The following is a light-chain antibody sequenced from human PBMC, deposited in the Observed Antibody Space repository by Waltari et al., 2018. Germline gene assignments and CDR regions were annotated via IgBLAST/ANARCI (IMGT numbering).Light chain of an antibody. CDR2: ECS. CDR3: CSYVGGITPFLV. Sequence: QSALTQPASVSGSPGQSITISCSGTSSDVGSHQFVSRFQHHPDKVPKLMIYECSKRPSGVSNRFSGSKSDNTASLTITGLQTEDEADYYCCSYVGGITPFLVFGGGTKVTVL. V-gene: IGLV2-23*01. J-gene: IGLJ2*01. CDR1: SSDVGSHQF.